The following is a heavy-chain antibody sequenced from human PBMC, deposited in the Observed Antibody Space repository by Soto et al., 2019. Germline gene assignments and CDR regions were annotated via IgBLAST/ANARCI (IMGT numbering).Heavy chain of an antibody. Sequence: ASVKVSCKASGYTFTNYAMHWVRQAPGQRLEWMGWINAGNGNTKFSQKFQGRVTLSRDTFASTAYMELSSLRSEDTAVYYCARKGLASAEGYYYYYMDVWGKGTSGTVSS. V-gene: IGHV1-3*01. CDR1: GYTFTNYA. J-gene: IGHJ6*03. CDR2: INAGNGNT. D-gene: IGHD6-13*01. CDR3: ARKGLASAEGYYYYYMDV.